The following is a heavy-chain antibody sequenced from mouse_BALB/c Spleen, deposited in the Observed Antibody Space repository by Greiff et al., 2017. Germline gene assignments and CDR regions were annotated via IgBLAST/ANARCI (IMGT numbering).Heavy chain of an antibody. CDR1: GFTFSDYY. V-gene: IGHV5-4*02. J-gene: IGHJ4*01. CDR3: ARAGYYAMDY. Sequence: VQLKESGGGLVKPGGSLKLSCAASGFTFSDYYMYWVRQTPEKRLEWVATISDGGSYTYYPDSVKGRFTISRDNAKNNLYLQMSSLKSEDTAMYYCARAGYYAMDYWGQGTSVTVSS. CDR2: ISDGGSYT.